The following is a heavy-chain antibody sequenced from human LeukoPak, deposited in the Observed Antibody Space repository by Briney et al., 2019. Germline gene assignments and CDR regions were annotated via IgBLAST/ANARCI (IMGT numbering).Heavy chain of an antibody. CDR1: GGSFSGYY. V-gene: IGHV4-34*01. D-gene: IGHD2-15*01. Sequence: SETLSLTCAVYGGSFSGYYWSWIRQPPGKGLEWIGEINHSGSTNYNPSLKSRVTISVDTSKNQFSLKLSSVTAADTAVYYCAGRHIVVVVAAEFDYWGQGTPVTVSS. J-gene: IGHJ4*02. CDR2: INHSGST. CDR3: AGRHIVVVVAAEFDY.